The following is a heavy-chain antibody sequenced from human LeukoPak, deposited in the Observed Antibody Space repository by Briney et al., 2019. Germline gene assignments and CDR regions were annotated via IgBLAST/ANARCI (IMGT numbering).Heavy chain of an antibody. CDR3: ARGGYNGPLA. V-gene: IGHV3-48*03. J-gene: IGHJ4*02. CDR1: GFTFSSYE. D-gene: IGHD5-12*01. Sequence: PGGSLRLSCAASGFTFSSYEMNWVRQAPGKGLEWVSYISSSGSTIYYADSVKGRFTISRDNAKNSLYLQMNSLRTEDTAVYYCARGGYNGPLAWGQGTLVTASS. CDR2: ISSSGSTI.